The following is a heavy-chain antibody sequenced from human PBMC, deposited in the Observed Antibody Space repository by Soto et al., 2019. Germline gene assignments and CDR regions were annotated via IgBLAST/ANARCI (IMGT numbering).Heavy chain of an antibody. D-gene: IGHD6-19*01. V-gene: IGHV1-69*01. Sequence: SVKVPCKASGGTFSSYAISWVRQAPGQGLEWMGGIIPIFGTANYAQKFQGRVTITADESTSTAYMELSSLRSEDTAVYYCASSRYSSGWYLAPAFDIWGQGTMVTVSS. CDR2: IIPIFGTA. CDR1: GGTFSSYA. CDR3: ASSRYSSGWYLAPAFDI. J-gene: IGHJ3*02.